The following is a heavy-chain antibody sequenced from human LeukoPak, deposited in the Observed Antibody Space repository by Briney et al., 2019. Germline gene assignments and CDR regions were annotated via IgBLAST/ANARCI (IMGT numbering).Heavy chain of an antibody. CDR1: GGSIRSYY. CDR3: ARLNYGSGSYFPTYYYRMDV. J-gene: IGHJ6*02. Sequence: SETLSLTCGVYGGSIRSYYGGWIRQPPGKGLGWIGHIYYSGSTNYNPSIKSRATISVDTPKNQFALKLSSVTAPDTAVYYCARLNYGSGSYFPTYYYRMDVWGQGTTVTVSS. D-gene: IGHD3-10*01. CDR2: IYYSGST. V-gene: IGHV4-59*08.